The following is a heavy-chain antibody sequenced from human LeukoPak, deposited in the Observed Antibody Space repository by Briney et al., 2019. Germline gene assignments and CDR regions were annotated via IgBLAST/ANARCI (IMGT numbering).Heavy chain of an antibody. Sequence: GGSLRLSCAASEFTFSDYYMSWIRQAPGKGLEWVSYISSSGSTIYYADSVKGRFTISRDNAKNSLYLQMNSLRAEDTAVYYCARERFGELFPSFDYWGQGTLVTVSS. D-gene: IGHD3-10*01. CDR1: EFTFSDYY. J-gene: IGHJ4*02. CDR3: ARERFGELFPSFDY. V-gene: IGHV3-11*04. CDR2: ISSSGSTI.